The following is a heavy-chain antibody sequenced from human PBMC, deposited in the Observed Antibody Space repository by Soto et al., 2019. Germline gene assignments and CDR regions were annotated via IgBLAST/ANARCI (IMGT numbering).Heavy chain of an antibody. Sequence: SETLSLTCSVSGDSISTVDYFWAWIRQPPGQALEYIGYIYKSATTYYNPSFESRVAISLDTSKSQFPLNVTSVTAADTAVYFCARGRYCLTGRCFPNWFDSWGQGTLVTVSS. D-gene: IGHD7-27*01. CDR3: ARGRYCLTGRCFPNWFDS. CDR1: GDSISTVDYF. J-gene: IGHJ5*01. V-gene: IGHV4-30-4*01. CDR2: IYKSATT.